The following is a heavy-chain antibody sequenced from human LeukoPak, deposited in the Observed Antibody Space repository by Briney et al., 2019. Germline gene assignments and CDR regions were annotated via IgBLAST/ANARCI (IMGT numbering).Heavy chain of an antibody. J-gene: IGHJ4*02. V-gene: IGHV3-21*03. Sequence: GGSLRLSCAASGFTFSSFNMNWVRQAPGKGLEWVSSISSTSSLIWYADSLKGRFTISRDNAKNSLYLQMNSLKTEDTAVYYCTTDGWLFSDHWGQGTLVTVSS. D-gene: IGHD2-21*01. CDR1: GFTFSSFN. CDR3: TTDGWLFSDH. CDR2: ISSTSSLI.